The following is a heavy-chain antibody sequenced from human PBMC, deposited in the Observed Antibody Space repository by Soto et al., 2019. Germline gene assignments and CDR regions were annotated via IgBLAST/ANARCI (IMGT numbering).Heavy chain of an antibody. CDR1: GYSFTSHW. J-gene: IGHJ6*02. CDR2: IDPSDSYT. CDR3: ARWGAIYGMDV. V-gene: IGHV5-10-1*01. Sequence: PGESLKISCQCSGYSFTSHWITWVRQTPGKGLEWMGRIDPSDSYTNYSPSFQGRVTISADRSISTAFLQWGSLKASDTAMYYCARWGAIYGMDVWGQGTTVTVSS. D-gene: IGHD2-2*01.